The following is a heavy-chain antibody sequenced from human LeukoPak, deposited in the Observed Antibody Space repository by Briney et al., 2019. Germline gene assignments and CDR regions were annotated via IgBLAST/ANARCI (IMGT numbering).Heavy chain of an antibody. J-gene: IGHJ6*02. CDR2: IYTSGST. V-gene: IGHV4-61*09. CDR1: GGSSSSGSYY. CDR3: SRDEGYSYMYYGIDV. D-gene: IGHD5-18*01. Sequence: SQTLSLTCTVSGGSSSSGSYYWSWIRQPAGKGLEWIGHIYTSGSTNYNPSLKSRVTISVDTSKNQFSLKLSSVTAADTAVYYCSRDEGYSYMYYGIDVWGQGTTVTVSS.